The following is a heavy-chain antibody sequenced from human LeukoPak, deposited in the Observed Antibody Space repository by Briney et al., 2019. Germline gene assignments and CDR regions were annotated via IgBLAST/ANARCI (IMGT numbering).Heavy chain of an antibody. CDR3: ASPPGSFRD. CDR1: GFTFSSYA. J-gene: IGHJ4*02. CDR2: ISYDGSNK. D-gene: IGHD3-10*01. Sequence: PGRSLRLSCAASGFTFSSYAMHWVRQAPAKRLEWVAVISYDGSNKYYADSVKGRFTISRDNSKNTLYLQMNSLRAEDTAVYYCASPPGSFRDRGQGTLVTVSS. V-gene: IGHV3-30-3*01.